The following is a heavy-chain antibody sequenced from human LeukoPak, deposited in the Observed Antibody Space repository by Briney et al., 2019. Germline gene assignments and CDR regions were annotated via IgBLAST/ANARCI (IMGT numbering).Heavy chain of an antibody. J-gene: IGHJ4*02. CDR2: IAGGGDTI. Sequence: PGGSLRLSCVASGFTFSTYEMNWVRQAPGKGLEWISYIAGGGDTIYYADSVKGRFTISRDNAKNSLYLQMNSLRADDTAVYYCARERTTIVSGTTIGAYWGQGTLVTVSS. D-gene: IGHD2/OR15-2a*01. CDR1: GFTFSTYE. V-gene: IGHV3-48*03. CDR3: ARERTTIVSGTTIGAY.